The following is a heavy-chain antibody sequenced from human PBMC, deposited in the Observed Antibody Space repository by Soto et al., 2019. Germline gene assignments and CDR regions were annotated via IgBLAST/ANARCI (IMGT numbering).Heavy chain of an antibody. D-gene: IGHD1-26*01. Sequence: VAVISYDGSNKYYADSVKGRFTISRDISKNTMDLQMNSLSAEDTSVYYCARAAFVGGSYYDGWFDPWCQGTLGTVSS. CDR3: ARAAFVGGSYYDGWFDP. CDR2: ISYDGSNK. V-gene: IGHV3-30-3*01. J-gene: IGHJ5*02.